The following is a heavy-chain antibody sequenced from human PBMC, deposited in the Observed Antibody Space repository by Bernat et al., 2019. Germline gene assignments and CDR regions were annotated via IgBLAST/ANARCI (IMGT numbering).Heavy chain of an antibody. CDR3: ARASSAAGSNFDY. D-gene: IGHD6-13*01. V-gene: IGHV4-59*01. CDR2: IYYSGST. Sequence: QVQLQESGPGLVKPSETLSLTCTVSGGSISSYYWSWIRQPPGKGLEWIGYIYYSGSTNYNPSLKSRVTISVDTSKNQFSLKLSSVTAADTAVYYCARASSAAGSNFDYWGQGTLVTVSS. CDR1: GGSISSYY. J-gene: IGHJ4*02.